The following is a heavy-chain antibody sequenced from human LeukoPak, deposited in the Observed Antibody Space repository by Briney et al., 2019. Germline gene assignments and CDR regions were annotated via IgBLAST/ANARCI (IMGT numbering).Heavy chain of an antibody. V-gene: IGHV1-46*01. Sequence: GASVKVSCKPSGYTFTSYYMHWVRQAPGQGLEWMGIINPSGGSTSYAKKFQGRVTMTRDTSTSTVYMELSSLGSEDTAVYYCARGGDGDPGIDYWGQGTLVTVSS. D-gene: IGHD4-17*01. J-gene: IGHJ4*02. CDR1: GYTFTSYY. CDR2: INPSGGST. CDR3: ARGGDGDPGIDY.